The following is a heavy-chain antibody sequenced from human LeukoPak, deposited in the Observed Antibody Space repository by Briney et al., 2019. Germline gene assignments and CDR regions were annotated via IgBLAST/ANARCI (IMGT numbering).Heavy chain of an antibody. Sequence: PGGSLRLSCVASGFTFSTYWMTWVRQAPGKGLERVAYINQDGTEKNYVDSVKGRFTISRDNAKNSLYLQMNSLRAEDTAVYYCARNMGDYWGQGTLVTVSS. CDR2: INQDGTEK. V-gene: IGHV3-7*04. CDR3: ARNMGDY. J-gene: IGHJ4*02. CDR1: GFTFSTYW. D-gene: IGHD2/OR15-2a*01.